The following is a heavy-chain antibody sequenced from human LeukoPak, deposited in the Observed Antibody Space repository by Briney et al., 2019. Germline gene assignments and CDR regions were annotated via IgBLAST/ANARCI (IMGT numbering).Heavy chain of an antibody. CDR3: ARELLAGQFDY. Sequence: GGSLRLSCAASGFTFSSYGMHWVRQAPGKGLEWVAVIWYDGSNKYYADSVKGRFTISRDNSKNTLYLQMNSLRAEDTAVYYCARELLAGQFDYWGQGTLVTVSS. D-gene: IGHD3-9*01. V-gene: IGHV3-33*01. CDR1: GFTFSSYG. J-gene: IGHJ4*02. CDR2: IWYDGSNK.